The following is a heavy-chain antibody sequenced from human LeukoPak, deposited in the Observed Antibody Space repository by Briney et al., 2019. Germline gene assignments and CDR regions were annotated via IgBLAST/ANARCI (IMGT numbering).Heavy chain of an antibody. CDR3: STLGYCIDSSPSCYRAFDY. CDR2: INPNSGGT. CDR1: GYTFTGYY. Sequence: ASVKVSCKASGYTFTGYYMHWVRQAPGQGLEWMGRINPNSGGTNYAQKFQGRVTMTRDTSISTAYMELNRLRSDDTDLYYCSTLGYCIDSSPSCYRAFDYWGQGTLVTVSS. D-gene: IGHD2-2*01. V-gene: IGHV1-2*05. J-gene: IGHJ4*02.